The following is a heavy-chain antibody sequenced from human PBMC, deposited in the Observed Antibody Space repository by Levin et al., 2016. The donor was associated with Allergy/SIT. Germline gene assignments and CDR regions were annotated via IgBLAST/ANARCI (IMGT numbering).Heavy chain of an antibody. CDR2: ISHSGST. J-gene: IGHJ5*02. CDR1: GGSISGYY. CDR3: ARHHMVVVPRALNWFDP. Sequence: SETLSLTCAVYGGSISGYYCSWVRQPPGKGLEWIGEISHSGSTSYNPSLKSRVTISIDTSKNQFSLKLSSVTAADTAVYYCARHHMVVVPRALNWFDPWGQGTLVTVSS. V-gene: IGHV4-34*01. D-gene: IGHD2-2*01.